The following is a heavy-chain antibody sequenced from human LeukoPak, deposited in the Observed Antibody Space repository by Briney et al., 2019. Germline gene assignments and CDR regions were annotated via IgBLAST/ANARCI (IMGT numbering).Heavy chain of an antibody. CDR3: ARDERWIQFNY. Sequence: GGSLSLSCVASGFTFSNYGTNWVRQAPGKGLEWVSGIVGSGVTTYYADSVKGRFTISRDNSKNTLYLHMNGLRVEDTAIYYCARDERWIQFNYWGQGTLVTVSS. V-gene: IGHV3-23*01. J-gene: IGHJ4*02. CDR1: GFTFSNYG. CDR2: IVGSGVTT. D-gene: IGHD5-18*01.